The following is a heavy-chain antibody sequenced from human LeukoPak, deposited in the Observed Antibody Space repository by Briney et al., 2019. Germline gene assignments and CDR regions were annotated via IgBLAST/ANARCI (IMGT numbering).Heavy chain of an antibody. CDR3: ARDRMVTTSGVDY. J-gene: IGHJ4*02. D-gene: IGHD4-17*01. V-gene: IGHV3-48*01. CDR1: GFTFSTSA. Sequence: GGSLRLSCAASGFTFSTSAMNWVRQAPGKGLEWVSYISSSSSTIYYADSVKGRFTISRDNAKNSLYLQMNSLRAEDTAVYYCARDRMVTTSGVDYWGQGTLVTVSS. CDR2: ISSSSSTI.